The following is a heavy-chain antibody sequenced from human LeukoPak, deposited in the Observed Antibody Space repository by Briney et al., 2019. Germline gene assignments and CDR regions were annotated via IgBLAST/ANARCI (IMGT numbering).Heavy chain of an antibody. J-gene: IGHJ4*02. V-gene: IGHV3-7*03. D-gene: IGHD6-19*01. CDR3: AKNNGWFHLAQ. CDR1: GFNFRDHW. Sequence: GGSLRLSCAVAGFNFRDHWMDWVRQAPGKGLEWVGHIKTDGSETYYVDSLKGRFSISRDNTNNALYLQMNSLRVEDTAVYYCAKNNGWFHLAQWGQGTLVTVSS. CDR2: IKTDGSET.